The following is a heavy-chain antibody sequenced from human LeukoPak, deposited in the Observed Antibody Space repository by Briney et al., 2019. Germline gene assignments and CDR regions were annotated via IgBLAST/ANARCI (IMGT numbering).Heavy chain of an antibody. Sequence: GGSLRLSCAASGFTFSSYWMSWVRQAPGKGLEWVAFIRYDGSNKYYADSVKGRFTISRDNSKNTLYLQMNSLRAEDTAVYYCAKDSNFLDAFDIWGQGTMVTVSS. CDR3: AKDSNFLDAFDI. J-gene: IGHJ3*02. CDR1: GFTFSSYW. V-gene: IGHV3-30*02. CDR2: IRYDGSNK. D-gene: IGHD5-24*01.